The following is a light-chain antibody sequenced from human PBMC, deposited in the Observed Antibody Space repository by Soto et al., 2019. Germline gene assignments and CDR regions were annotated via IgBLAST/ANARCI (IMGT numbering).Light chain of an antibody. J-gene: IGLJ3*02. V-gene: IGLV1-47*01. CDR2: RNN. CDR3: AAWDDSLSGNWV. Sequence: QSVLTQPPSASVTPGQSVTISCSGSSSNIGSNYVYWYQQLPGTAPKLLIYRNNQRPSGVPDRFSGSKSGPSASLAISGLRSEDEADYYCAAWDDSLSGNWVFGGGTKVTVL. CDR1: SSNIGSNY.